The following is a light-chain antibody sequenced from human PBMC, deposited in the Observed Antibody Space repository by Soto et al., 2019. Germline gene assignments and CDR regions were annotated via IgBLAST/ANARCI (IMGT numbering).Light chain of an antibody. J-gene: IGKJ1*01. Sequence: DIQMTQSPSTLSASVGDRVTITCRASQSISDYLAWYQQKPGKAPTLLIYKASSLESGVPSRFSGGGSGTEFTLTISSLQPDDFATYCCQQYSTYPWTFGQGTKVEFK. V-gene: IGKV1-5*03. CDR3: QQYSTYPWT. CDR2: KAS. CDR1: QSISDY.